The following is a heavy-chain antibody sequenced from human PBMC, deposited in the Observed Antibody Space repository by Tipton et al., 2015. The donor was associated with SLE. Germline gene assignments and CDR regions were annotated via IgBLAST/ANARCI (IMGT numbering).Heavy chain of an antibody. J-gene: IGHJ6*02. CDR2: IYYSGST. CDR3: AKGHCSSTSRYFYYYYYGMDV. Sequence: TLSLTCTVSGGSISSYYWSWIRQPPGKGLEWIGYIYYSGSTNYNPSLKSRVTISVDTSKNQFSLKLSSVTAADTAVYYCAKGHCSSTSRYFYYYYYGMDVWGQGTTVTVSS. D-gene: IGHD2-2*01. CDR1: GGSISSYY. V-gene: IGHV4-59*08.